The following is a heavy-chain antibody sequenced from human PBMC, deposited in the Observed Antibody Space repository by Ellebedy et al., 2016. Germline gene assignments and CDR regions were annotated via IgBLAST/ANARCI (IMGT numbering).Heavy chain of an antibody. CDR2: IWYDGSQK. V-gene: IGHV3-33*08. CDR3: ARVSNPGTALPGADKAHPPGY. CDR1: GFSFSTYG. J-gene: IGHJ4*02. D-gene: IGHD2-8*02. Sequence: GESLKISCAASGFSFSTYGMHWVRQPSGKGLEWMAVIWYDGSQKYYADSVKGRFTVSRDNSKNTLYLQMNSLRAEDTAVYYCARVSNPGTALPGADKAHPPGYWGQGTLVIVSS.